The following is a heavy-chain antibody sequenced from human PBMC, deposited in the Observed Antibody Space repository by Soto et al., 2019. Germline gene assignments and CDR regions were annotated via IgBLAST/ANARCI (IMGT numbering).Heavy chain of an antibody. CDR2: MIPIFGTA. J-gene: IGHJ6*02. Sequence: QVQLVQSGAEVKKPGSSVKVSCKASGGTFSSYAISWVRQAPGQGLEWMGGMIPIFGTANYAQKFQGRVTITSDESTITAYMELSSLRYEDTAVYYCARELIEVVVEADSPAYYYYGMDVWGQGTTVTVSS. V-gene: IGHV1-69*01. D-gene: IGHD2-15*01. CDR3: ARELIEVVVEADSPAYYYYGMDV. CDR1: GGTFSSYA.